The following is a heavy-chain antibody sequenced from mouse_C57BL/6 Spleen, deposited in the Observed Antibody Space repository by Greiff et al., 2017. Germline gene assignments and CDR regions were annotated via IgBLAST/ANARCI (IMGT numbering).Heavy chain of an antibody. D-gene: IGHD1-1*01. V-gene: IGHV1-55*01. CDR3: ARKNYYGSSWDWYFDV. Sequence: QVQLQQPGAELVKPGASVKMSCKASGYTFTSYWITWVKQRPGQGLEWIGDIYPGSGSTNYNEKFKSKATLTVDTSSSTAYMQLSSLTSEDSAVYYCARKNYYGSSWDWYFDVWGTGTTVTVSS. CDR2: IYPGSGST. J-gene: IGHJ1*03. CDR1: GYTFTSYW.